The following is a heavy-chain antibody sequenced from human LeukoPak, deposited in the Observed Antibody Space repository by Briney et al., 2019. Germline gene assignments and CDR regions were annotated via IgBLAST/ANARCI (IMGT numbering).Heavy chain of an antibody. D-gene: IGHD3-3*01. CDR3: ARLPPRAYYDFWRLYYFDY. CDR2: ISSSGSTI. CDR1: GFTFSDYY. Sequence: GGSLRLSCAASGFTFSDYYVSWIRQAPGKGLEWVSYISSSGSTIYYADSVKGRFTISRDNVKNSLYLQMNSLRAEDTAVYYCARLPPRAYYDFWRLYYFDYWGQGTLVTVSS. V-gene: IGHV3-11*04. J-gene: IGHJ4*02.